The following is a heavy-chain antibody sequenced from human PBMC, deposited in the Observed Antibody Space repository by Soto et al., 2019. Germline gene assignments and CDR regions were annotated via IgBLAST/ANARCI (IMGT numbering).Heavy chain of an antibody. CDR1: GGTFSSYT. V-gene: IGHV1-69*02. CDR3: ARDDYGDYFLAFDI. Sequence: QVQLVQSGAEVKKPGSSVKVSCTASGGTFSSYTISWVRQAPGQGLEWMGRIIPILGIANYAQKFQGRVTITADKSTSTAYMELSSLRSEDTAVYYCARDDYGDYFLAFDIWGQGTMVTVSS. J-gene: IGHJ3*02. D-gene: IGHD4-17*01. CDR2: IIPILGIA.